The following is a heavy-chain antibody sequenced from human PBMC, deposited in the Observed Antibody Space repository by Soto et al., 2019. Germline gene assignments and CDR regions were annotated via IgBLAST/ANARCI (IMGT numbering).Heavy chain of an antibody. J-gene: IGHJ2*01. CDR1: GFTFSSHG. D-gene: IGHD4-17*01. CDR2: ISYDGSNK. V-gene: IGHV3-30*19. Sequence: QEQLVESGGGVVQPGRSLGLSCAASGFTFSSHGMHWVRQAPGMELEWVAVISYDGSNKYYADSVKGRFTISRDNSKNTLYLQMNSLRAEDTAVYYCASDGDYVIYWYFDLWGRGTLVTVSS. CDR3: ASDGDYVIYWYFDL.